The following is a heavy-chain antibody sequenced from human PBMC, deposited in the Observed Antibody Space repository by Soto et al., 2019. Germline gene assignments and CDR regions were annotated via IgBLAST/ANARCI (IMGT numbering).Heavy chain of an antibody. J-gene: IGHJ4*02. CDR3: ARDPSIAVAGTDFDY. V-gene: IGHV1-18*01. D-gene: IGHD6-19*01. CDR2: ISAYNGNT. Sequence: GASVKVSCKASGYTFTSYGISWVRQAPGQGLEWMGWISAYNGNTNYAQKLQGRVTMTTDTSTSTAYMELRSLRSDDTAVYYCARDPSIAVAGTDFDYWGQGTLVTVSS. CDR1: GYTFTSYG.